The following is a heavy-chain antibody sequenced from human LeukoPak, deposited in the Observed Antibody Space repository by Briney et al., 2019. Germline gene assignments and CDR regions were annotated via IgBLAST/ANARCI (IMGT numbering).Heavy chain of an antibody. CDR1: GYSLISYW. CDR3: ARRNYYDSSGYYLRNGMDV. D-gene: IGHD3-22*01. Sequence: VESLMISCKCSGYSLISYWIAWVRQMPGKGLEWSGIIYRGSADTRYNPSFQGQVTISADKSFSTAYLQWSSLKASDTAMYYCARRNYYDSSGYYLRNGMDVWSQGTTVTVSS. V-gene: IGHV5-51*01. CDR2: IYRGSADT. J-gene: IGHJ6*02.